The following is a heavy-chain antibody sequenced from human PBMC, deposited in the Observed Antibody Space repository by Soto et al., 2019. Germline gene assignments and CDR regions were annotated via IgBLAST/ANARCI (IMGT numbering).Heavy chain of an antibody. CDR1: GYTFTSYA. CDR3: ARDDYGDYLFDY. CDR2: INAGNGNT. Sequence: ASVKVSCKASGYTFTSYAMHWVREAPGQRLEWMGWINAGNGNTKYSQKFQGRVTITRDTSASTAYMELSSLRSEDTAVYYCARDDYGDYLFDYWGQGTLVTVSS. V-gene: IGHV1-3*01. D-gene: IGHD4-17*01. J-gene: IGHJ4*02.